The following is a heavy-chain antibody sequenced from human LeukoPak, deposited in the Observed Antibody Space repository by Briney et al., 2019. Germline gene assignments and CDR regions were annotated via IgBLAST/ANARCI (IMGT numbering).Heavy chain of an antibody. CDR3: AKDGDYYYGMDV. V-gene: IGHV3-23*01. CDR2: IRTTGGNT. Sequence: GGSLRLSCAASRLTFSSNAMSWVRQAPGKGLEWVSLIRTTGGNTYYADSVKGRFAISRDNSKNTLYLQMNSLRAEDTAVYYCAKDGDYYYGMDVWGQGTTVTVSS. CDR1: RLTFSSNA. J-gene: IGHJ6*02.